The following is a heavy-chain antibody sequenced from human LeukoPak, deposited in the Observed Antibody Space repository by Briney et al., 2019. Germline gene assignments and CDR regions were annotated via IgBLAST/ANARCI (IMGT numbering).Heavy chain of an antibody. CDR2: IKSKGSGGTT. Sequence: GGSLRLSCEAPGITFSDAWMSWVRQAPGKGLEWVGRIKSKGSGGTTDYAAPVKGRFTISRDDSKNTLYLQMNSLKTEDTAVYYCPTIRGYSSSWPFDYWGQGILVTVSS. J-gene: IGHJ4*02. V-gene: IGHV3-15*01. CDR1: GITFSDAW. D-gene: IGHD6-13*01. CDR3: PTIRGYSSSWPFDY.